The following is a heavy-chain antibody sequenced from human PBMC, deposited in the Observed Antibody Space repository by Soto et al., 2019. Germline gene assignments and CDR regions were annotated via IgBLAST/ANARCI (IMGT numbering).Heavy chain of an antibody. CDR2: IKSKTDGGTT. D-gene: IGHD6-13*01. V-gene: IGHV3-15*07. CDR1: GFTFSNAW. CDR3: TTDGSSWYPPPPPTIYYYYGMDV. J-gene: IGHJ6*02. Sequence: GGSLRLSCAASGFTFSNAWMNWVRQAPGKGLEWVGRIKSKTDGGTTDYAAPVKGRFTISRDDSKNTLYLQMNSLKTEDTAVYYCTTDGSSWYPPPPPTIYYYYGMDVWGQGTTVTVSS.